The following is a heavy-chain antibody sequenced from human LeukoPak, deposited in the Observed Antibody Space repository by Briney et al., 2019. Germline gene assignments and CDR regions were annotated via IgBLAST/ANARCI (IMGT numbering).Heavy chain of an antibody. V-gene: IGHV3-7*01. J-gene: IGHJ1*01. Sequence: GGSLRLSCAASGFSFSTYRMSWVRQAPGKGLEWVANIKQDGNQKYYVDSVKGRFTISRDNAKASVYLQMNSLRAEDTAVYYCASPGDYSHHCFQHWGQGTLVTVSS. CDR1: GFSFSTYR. CDR2: IKQDGNQK. CDR3: ASPGDYSHHCFQH. D-gene: IGHD4-4*01.